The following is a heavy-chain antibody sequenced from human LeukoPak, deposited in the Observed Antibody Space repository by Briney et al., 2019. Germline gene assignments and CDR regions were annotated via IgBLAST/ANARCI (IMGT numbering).Heavy chain of an antibody. D-gene: IGHD2-15*01. J-gene: IGHJ4*02. Sequence: PGGSLRLSCAASGFTFSSYSMNWVRQAPGKGLEWVSSISNNIGYICYADSVKGRFTISRDNAKNSLYLQMNSLRAEDTAVYYCASQLYCSGNICLTRNFDYWGQGTLVTLSS. CDR3: ASQLYCSGNICLTRNFDY. CDR1: GFTFSSYS. V-gene: IGHV3-21*01. CDR2: ISNNIGYI.